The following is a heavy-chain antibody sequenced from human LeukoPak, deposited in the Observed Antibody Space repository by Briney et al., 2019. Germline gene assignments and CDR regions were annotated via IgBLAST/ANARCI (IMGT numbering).Heavy chain of an antibody. CDR2: INPNSGGT. V-gene: IGHV1-2*02. D-gene: IGHD2-8*02. CDR1: GYTFINNW. CDR3: ARATSTGDYFDY. J-gene: IGHJ4*02. Sequence: ASVKVSCKASGYTFINNWMHWVRQAPGQGLEWMGWINPNSGGTNYAQKFQGRVTMTRDTSISTAYMELSRLRSDDTAVYYCARATSTGDYFDYWGQGTLVTVSS.